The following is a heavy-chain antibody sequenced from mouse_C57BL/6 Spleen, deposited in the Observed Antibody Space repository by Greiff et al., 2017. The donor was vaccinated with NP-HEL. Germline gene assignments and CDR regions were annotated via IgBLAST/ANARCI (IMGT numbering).Heavy chain of an antibody. CDR2: ISSGSSTI. Sequence: EVQLVESGGGLVKPGGSLKLSCAASGFTFSDYGMHWVRQAPEKGLEWVAYISSGSSTIYYADTVKGRFTISRDNAKNTLFLQMTSLRSEDTAMYYCARPLTTVVAHYAMDYWGQGTSVTVSS. CDR3: ARPLTTVVAHYAMDY. J-gene: IGHJ4*01. D-gene: IGHD1-1*01. V-gene: IGHV5-17*01. CDR1: GFTFSDYG.